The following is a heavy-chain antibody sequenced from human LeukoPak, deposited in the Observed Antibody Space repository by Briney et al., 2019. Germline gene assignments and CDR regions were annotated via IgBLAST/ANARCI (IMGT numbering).Heavy chain of an antibody. D-gene: IGHD5-24*01. CDR3: ARGGQGDGYSADEAFDI. CDR1: GDSVFSNSS. Sequence: QTLSLTCAISGDSVFSNSSWNWIRQSPSRGLEWLGRTYYRSKWYNDYVVSVKSRIDINPDTSKNQFSLQLSSVTPEDTAVYYCARGGQGDGYSADEAFDIWGQGTMVTVS. V-gene: IGHV6-1*01. J-gene: IGHJ3*02. CDR2: TYYRSKWYN.